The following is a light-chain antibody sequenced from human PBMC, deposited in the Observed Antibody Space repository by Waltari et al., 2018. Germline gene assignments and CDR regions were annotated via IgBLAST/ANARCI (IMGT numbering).Light chain of an antibody. V-gene: IGKV4-1*01. Sequence: DIVMTQSPDPLAVALGERATIKRKASESVLFSSRNKNHLAWYQQKPGHPPKLLLYWASTRESGVPDRFSGSGSGTDFTLTISSLQAEDVAIYYCQQYYDSPLTFGGGTKVEIK. CDR3: QQYYDSPLT. CDR2: WAS. CDR1: ESVLFSSRNKNH. J-gene: IGKJ4*01.